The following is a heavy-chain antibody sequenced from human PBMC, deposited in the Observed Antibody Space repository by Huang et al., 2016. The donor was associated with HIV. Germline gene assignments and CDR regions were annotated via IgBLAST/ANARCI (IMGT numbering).Heavy chain of an antibody. CDR3: ARSRRDGSSDAFDV. J-gene: IGHJ3*01. CDR2: INHSGIT. CDR1: GESFSGHF. Sequence: QVQLQQWGAGLVKPSETLSLTCAVYGESFSGHFWSWIRQPPGKGLQWIGEINHSGITNCSPSLKSRSTMSVDTSKKQFSLKLKSVTAADTAVYFCARSRRDGSSDAFDVWGQGSMVTVS. D-gene: IGHD6-25*01. V-gene: IGHV4-34*01.